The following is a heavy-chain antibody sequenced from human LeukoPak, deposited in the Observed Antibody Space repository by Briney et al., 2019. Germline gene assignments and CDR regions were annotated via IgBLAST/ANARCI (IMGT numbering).Heavy chain of an antibody. V-gene: IGHV1-3*03. J-gene: IGHJ6*03. CDR2: INAGNGNT. D-gene: IGHD3-10*01. CDR3: ARDSKGFGELFYYYYYYMDV. Sequence: ASVKVSCKASGYTFTSYAMHWVRQAPGQRLEWMGWINAGNGNTKYSQEFQGRVTITADKSTSTAYMELSSLRSEDTAVYYCARDSKGFGELFYYYYYYMDVWGKGTTVTVSS. CDR1: GYTFTSYA.